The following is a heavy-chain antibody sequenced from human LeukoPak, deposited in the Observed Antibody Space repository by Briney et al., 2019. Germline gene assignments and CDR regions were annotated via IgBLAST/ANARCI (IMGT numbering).Heavy chain of an antibody. Sequence: GGSLRLSCAASGITFTSYSMSWVRQAPGKGLEWVSAISGSGDIIYYVDSGKGRFTISRDNSKNTLYLQMNSLRAEDTAVYYCAKPPDYGGNLDYWGQGTLVTVSS. D-gene: IGHD4-23*01. V-gene: IGHV3-23*01. CDR3: AKPPDYGGNLDY. CDR1: GITFTSYS. J-gene: IGHJ4*02. CDR2: ISGSGDII.